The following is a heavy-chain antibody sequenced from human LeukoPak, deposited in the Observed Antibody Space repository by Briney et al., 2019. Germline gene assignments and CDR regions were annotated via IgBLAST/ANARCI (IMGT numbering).Heavy chain of an antibody. CDR3: ARSYGSSSRYYYYYMDV. CDR1: GGTFSSYA. Sequence: SVKVSCKASGGTFSSYAISWVRQVPGQGLEWMGGIIPIFGTANYAQKFQGRVTITTDESMSTAYMELSSLRSEDTAVYYCARSYGSSSRYYYYYMDVWGKGTTVTVSS. J-gene: IGHJ6*03. V-gene: IGHV1-69*05. D-gene: IGHD6-6*01. CDR2: IIPIFGTA.